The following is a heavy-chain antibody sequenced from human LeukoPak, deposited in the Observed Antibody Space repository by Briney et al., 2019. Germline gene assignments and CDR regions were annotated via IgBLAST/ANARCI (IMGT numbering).Heavy chain of an antibody. V-gene: IGHV4-59*01. CDR2: IYYSGST. CDR3: ARGGYSYGRFDY. D-gene: IGHD5-18*01. CDR1: GGSISSYY. J-gene: IGHJ4*02. Sequence: PSETLSLTCTVSGGSISSYYWSWIRQPPGKGLEWIGYIYYSGSTNYNPSLKSRVTISVDTSKSQFSLKLSSVTAADTAVYYCARGGYSYGRFDYWGQGTLVTVSS.